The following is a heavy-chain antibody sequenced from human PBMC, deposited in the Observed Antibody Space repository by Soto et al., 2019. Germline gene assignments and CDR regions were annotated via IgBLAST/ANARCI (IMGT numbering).Heavy chain of an antibody. CDR3: ARDITMTYYFEY. CDR1: GFTFSSYS. CDR2: ISSSSSYI. Sequence: GGSLRLSCAASGFTFSSYSMNLVRQAPGKGLEWVSSISSSSSYIYYADSVKGRFTISRDNAKNSLYLQMNSLRAEDTAVYYCARDITMTYYFEYWGQGTLVTVSS. D-gene: IGHD3-22*01. V-gene: IGHV3-21*01. J-gene: IGHJ4*02.